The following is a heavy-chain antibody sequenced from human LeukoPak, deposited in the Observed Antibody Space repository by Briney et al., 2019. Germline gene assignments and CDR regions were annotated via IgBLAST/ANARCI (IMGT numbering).Heavy chain of an antibody. D-gene: IGHD6-19*01. CDR2: INQDASEK. CDR3: AREGGSGWSLDY. CDR1: GFTFSRHW. V-gene: IGHV3-7*03. J-gene: IGHJ4*02. Sequence: PGGSLRLSCAASGFTFSRHWMTWVRQAPGKGLEWVANINQDASEKYYVDSVKGRFTISRDNAKNSLFVQMNSLRAEDTAVYYCAREGGSGWSLDYWGQGTLVTVSS.